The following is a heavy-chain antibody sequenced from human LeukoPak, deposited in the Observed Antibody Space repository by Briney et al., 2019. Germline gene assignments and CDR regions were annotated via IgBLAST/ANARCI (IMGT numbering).Heavy chain of an antibody. V-gene: IGHV1-2*02. CDR3: ARDYYDSKAPQRDFDY. J-gene: IGHJ4*02. Sequence: ASVKVSFKASGYTFTGYYMHWVRPAPGQGLEWMGWINPNSGGTNYAQKLQGRVTMTTDTSTSTAYMELRSLRSDDTAVYYCARDYYDSKAPQRDFDYWGQGTLVTVSS. CDR1: GYTFTGYY. D-gene: IGHD3-22*01. CDR2: INPNSGGT.